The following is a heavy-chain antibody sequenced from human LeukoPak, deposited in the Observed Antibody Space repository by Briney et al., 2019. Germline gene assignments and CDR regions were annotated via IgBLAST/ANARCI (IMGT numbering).Heavy chain of an antibody. V-gene: IGHV3-48*01. Sequence: GGSLRLFCATSGFTLSPYSFNWVRQARGKGLEWISYINAHRTTYYADSVEGRFTISRDNAKNSAYLQLNSLRVEDTAMYYCARSVEGSFDYWGQGALVTVSS. D-gene: IGHD6-19*01. CDR3: ARSVEGSFDY. CDR1: GFTLSPYS. CDR2: INAHRTT. J-gene: IGHJ4*02.